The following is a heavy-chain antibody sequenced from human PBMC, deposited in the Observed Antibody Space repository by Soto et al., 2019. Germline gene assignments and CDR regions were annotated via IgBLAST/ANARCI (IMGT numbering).Heavy chain of an antibody. V-gene: IGHV4-34*01. CDR2: INHSGST. Sequence: PSETLSLTCAVYGVSFSGYYWSWIRQPPGKGLEWIGEINHSGSTNYNPSLKSRVTISVDTSKNQFSLKLSSVTAADTAVYYCARTNWGWYYGMDVWGQGTTVTVS. D-gene: IGHD7-27*01. CDR1: GVSFSGYY. CDR3: ARTNWGWYYGMDV. J-gene: IGHJ6*02.